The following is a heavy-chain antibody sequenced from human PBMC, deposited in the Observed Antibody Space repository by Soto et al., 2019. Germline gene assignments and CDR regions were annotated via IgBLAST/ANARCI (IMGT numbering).Heavy chain of an antibody. CDR1: GFTFRFFD. D-gene: IGHD2-21*02. CDR3: AKDYMNLAYCGGDCYSYLTFSGMDV. J-gene: IGHJ6*02. CDR2: ISRDGNKK. V-gene: IGHV3-30*18. Sequence: GGSLRLSCATSGFTFRFFDMHWVRQTPGKGLEWVAIISRDGNKKDYGDSVKGRFTVSRDNSKSTLYLQMNSLRAEDTALYYCAKDYMNLAYCGGDCYSYLTFSGMDVCGQGPTVTVYS.